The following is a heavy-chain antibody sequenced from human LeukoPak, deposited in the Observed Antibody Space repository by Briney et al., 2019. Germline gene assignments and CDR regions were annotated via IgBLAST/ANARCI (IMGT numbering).Heavy chain of an antibody. CDR1: GGSFSGYY. Sequence: SETLSLTCAVYGGSFSGYYWSWIRQPPGKGLEWIGEINHSGGTNYNPSLKSRVTISVDTSKNQFSLKLSSVTAADTAVYYCARVVRRYYYDSSGPMGTYYFDYWGQGTLVTVSS. CDR3: ARVVRRYYYDSSGPMGTYYFDY. D-gene: IGHD3-22*01. J-gene: IGHJ4*02. V-gene: IGHV4-34*01. CDR2: INHSGGT.